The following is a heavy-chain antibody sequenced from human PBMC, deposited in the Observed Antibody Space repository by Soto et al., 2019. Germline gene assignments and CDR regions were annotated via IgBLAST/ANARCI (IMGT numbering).Heavy chain of an antibody. J-gene: IGHJ6*02. D-gene: IGHD2-15*01. CDR2: ISSNGGSA. CDR1: GFTFRNYA. CDR3: ARGYCSAVGCYVHYYYGFDV. Sequence: PGGSMRPACAPAGFTFRNYAMNWVRQAPGKGLELVSSISSNGGSAYYADSVKGRFTISRDNSKNTLYLQMTSLRADDTAVYYCARGYCSAVGCYVHYYYGFDVWGQGTTVTVSS. V-gene: IGHV3-23*01.